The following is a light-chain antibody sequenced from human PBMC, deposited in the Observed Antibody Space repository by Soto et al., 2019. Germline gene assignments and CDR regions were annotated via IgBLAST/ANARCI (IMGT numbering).Light chain of an antibody. CDR3: AAWDDSLSGRV. V-gene: IGLV1-47*02. CDR1: NSNIGGNY. J-gene: IGLJ3*02. CDR2: TDS. Sequence: QSVLTQPPSASGTPGQRVTISCSGSNSNIGGNYVFWYQQLPGTAPKLLIYTDSHRPSGVPDRFSGSKSVTSASLAISGLRYEDEADYYCAAWDDSLSGRVFGGGTQLTVL.